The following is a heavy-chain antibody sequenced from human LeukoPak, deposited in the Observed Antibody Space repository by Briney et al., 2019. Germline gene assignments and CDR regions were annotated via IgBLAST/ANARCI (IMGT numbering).Heavy chain of an antibody. Sequence: SETLSLTCTVSGGSISSYYWSWIRQPPGKGLEWIGYIYYSGSTNYNPSLKSRVTISVDTSKNQFSLKLSSVTAADTAVYYCARGGGQWLRSYYFDYWGQGTLVTVSS. V-gene: IGHV4-59*01. J-gene: IGHJ4*02. D-gene: IGHD5-12*01. CDR3: ARGGGQWLRSYYFDY. CDR1: GGSISSYY. CDR2: IYYSGST.